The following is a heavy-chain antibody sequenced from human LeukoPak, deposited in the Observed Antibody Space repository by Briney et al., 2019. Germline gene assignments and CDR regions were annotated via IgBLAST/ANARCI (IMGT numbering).Heavy chain of an antibody. CDR2: ISYDGSNK. Sequence: GGSLRLSCAASGFSFSTYGMHWVRQAPGKGLEWVAVISYDGSNKYSADSVKGRFTISRDNSKNTLSLQMNSLRAEDTAVYYCAKGGWLEYWGQGTLVTVSS. J-gene: IGHJ4*02. CDR1: GFSFSTYG. CDR3: AKGGWLEY. V-gene: IGHV3-30*18. D-gene: IGHD6-19*01.